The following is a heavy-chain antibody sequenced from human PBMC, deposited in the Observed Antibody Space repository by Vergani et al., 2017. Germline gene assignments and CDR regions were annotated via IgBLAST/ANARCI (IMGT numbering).Heavy chain of an antibody. CDR2: IRSKNDGGTA. CDR1: GITFKNAW. V-gene: IGHV3-15*01. Sequence: EVQVVESGGGLIKPGGSLRLSCVVSGITFKNAWINWVRQAPGKGLEWIGRIRSKNDGGTADYAAPLKGRFTISRDDSKDSAFLLVNNLKTEDTAVYFCYTGYHDYWGQGNLVTVSS. D-gene: IGHD5-12*01. J-gene: IGHJ4*02. CDR3: YTGYHDY.